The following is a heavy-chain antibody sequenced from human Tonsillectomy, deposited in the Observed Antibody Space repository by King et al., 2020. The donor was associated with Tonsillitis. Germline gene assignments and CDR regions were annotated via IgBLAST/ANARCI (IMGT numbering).Heavy chain of an antibody. CDR1: GGSISSRIHY. D-gene: IGHD6-19*01. V-gene: IGHV4-61*02. CDR2: LYTSGST. Sequence: VQLQESGPGLVKPSQTLSLTCTVSGGSISSRIHYWSWIRQPAGKGLEWIGRLYTSGSTNYNPSLESRGTISVDKSKNQFSLRLSSVTAADTAVYYCARSRGWDFYLFDYWGQGTLVTVSS. CDR3: ARSRGWDFYLFDY. J-gene: IGHJ4*02.